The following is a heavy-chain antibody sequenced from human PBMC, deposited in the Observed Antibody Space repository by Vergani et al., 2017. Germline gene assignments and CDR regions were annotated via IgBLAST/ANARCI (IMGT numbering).Heavy chain of an antibody. J-gene: IGHJ3*01. CDR2: VSTGTKSQ. V-gene: IGHV3-48*01. D-gene: IGHD2-2*01. CDR3: EREYSSTSGRAFDF. CDR1: GFDFSSYI. Sequence: QLVESGGGWVQPGGSLRLSCVVSGFDFSSYIMNWVRQAPGKGLEWVSFVSTGTKSQSYAESVKGRFTISRDSAKNSLYLQMDSLRAEDTAVYYCEREYSSTSGRAFDFWGQGTKVTVSS.